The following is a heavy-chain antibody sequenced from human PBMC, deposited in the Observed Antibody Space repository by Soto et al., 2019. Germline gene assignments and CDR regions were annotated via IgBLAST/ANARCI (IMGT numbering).Heavy chain of an antibody. Sequence: SETLSLTCTVSGGSVSSGSYYWSWIRQPPGKGLEWIGYIYYSGSTNYNPSLKSRVTISVDTSKNQFSLKLSSVTAADTAVYYCARDTSSGYSYGLYYYYYGMDVWGQGTTVTVS. CDR2: IYYSGST. CDR3: ARDTSSGYSYGLYYYYYGMDV. V-gene: IGHV4-61*01. J-gene: IGHJ6*02. CDR1: GGSVSSGSYY. D-gene: IGHD5-18*01.